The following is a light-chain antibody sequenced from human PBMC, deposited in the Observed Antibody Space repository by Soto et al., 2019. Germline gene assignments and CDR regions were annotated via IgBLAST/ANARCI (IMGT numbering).Light chain of an antibody. J-gene: IGKJ2*01. CDR3: QQYFSTPYT. CDR2: ATS. V-gene: IGKV1-39*01. Sequence: DIQMTQSPSSLSAFVGDRVTITCRASQSITTSLNWYQQKPGIAPKLLVYATSHLQGGVPSRFSGSGSGAECTLTISSLQPDDFATYYCQQYFSTPYTFGQGTKVEIK. CDR1: QSITTS.